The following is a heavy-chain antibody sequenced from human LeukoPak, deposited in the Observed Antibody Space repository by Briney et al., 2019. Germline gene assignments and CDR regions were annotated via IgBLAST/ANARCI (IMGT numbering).Heavy chain of an antibody. V-gene: IGHV4-61*02. Sequence: SQTLSLTCTVSAGSISSGSYYWSWIRQPAGKGLEWIGRIYTSGSTNYNPSLKSRATISVDTSKNQFSLKLSSVTAADTAVYYCASDDGSGSYYDFDYWGQGTLVTVSS. J-gene: IGHJ4*02. CDR1: AGSISSGSYY. CDR2: IYTSGST. CDR3: ASDDGSGSYYDFDY. D-gene: IGHD3-10*01.